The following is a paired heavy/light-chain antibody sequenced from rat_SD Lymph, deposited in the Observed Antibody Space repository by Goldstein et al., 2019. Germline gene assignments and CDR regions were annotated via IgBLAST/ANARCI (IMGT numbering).Heavy chain of an antibody. D-gene: IGHD1-11*01. Sequence: QVQLKESGPGLVQPSQTLSLTCTVSGFSLTSNSVHWVRQPPGKGLEWVGAIWSGGSTDYNSALKSRLSISRDTSKSQVFLKMNSLQTEDTAIYFCTGGGRFAYWGQGTLVTVSS. J-gene: IGHJ3*01. V-gene: IGHV2-1*01. CDR1: GFSLTSNS. CDR2: IWSGGST. CDR3: TGGGRFAY.
Light chain of an antibody. CDR2: DTS. Sequence: EIVLTQSPTTMAASPGEKVTITCRASSSVSYMHWFQQKSGTSPKPWIYDTSKLASGVPDRFSGSGSGTSYSLTISSMEAEDAATYYCLQRSSYPPTFGSGTKLEIK. CDR3: LQRSSYPPT. J-gene: IGKJ5*01. CDR1: SSVSY. V-gene: IGKV4S12*01.